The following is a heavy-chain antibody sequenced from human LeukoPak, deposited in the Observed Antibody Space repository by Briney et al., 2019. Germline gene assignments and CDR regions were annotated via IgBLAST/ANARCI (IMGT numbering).Heavy chain of an antibody. J-gene: IGHJ3*02. D-gene: IGHD3-10*01. CDR2: IMQDGDAK. Sequence: GGSLRLSCAASGFTFSSYDMSWVRQAPGKGLGWVADIMQDGDAKYYVESVEGRFTISRDNAKKSVHLEMNSLRGEDTAVYYCARDERVVGFGFDIWGQGTTVIVSS. CDR1: GFTFSSYD. V-gene: IGHV3-7*01. CDR3: ARDERVVGFGFDI.